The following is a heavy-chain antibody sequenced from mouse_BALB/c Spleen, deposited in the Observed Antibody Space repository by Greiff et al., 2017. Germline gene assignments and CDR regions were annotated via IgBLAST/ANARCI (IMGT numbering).Heavy chain of an antibody. D-gene: IGHD1-1*01. CDR2: ISSGSSTI. CDR3: ARSHYYGSSSFYAMDY. Sequence: EVMLVESGGGLVQPGGSRKLSCAASGFTFSSFGMHWVRQAPEKGLEWVAYISSGSSTIYYADTVKGRFTISRDNPKNTLFLQMTSLRSEDTAMYYCARSHYYGSSSFYAMDYWGQGTSVTVSS. V-gene: IGHV5-17*02. J-gene: IGHJ4*01. CDR1: GFTFSSFG.